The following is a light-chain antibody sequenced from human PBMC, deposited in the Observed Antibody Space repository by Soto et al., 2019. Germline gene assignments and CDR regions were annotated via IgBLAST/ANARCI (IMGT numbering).Light chain of an antibody. Sequence: DIVMTQSPLSLPVTPGEPASISCRSSQSLLQSNGYNSLDWYLQKPGQSPQLLIYLGSNRASGVPDRFSGSGSGTDFTLKISRVEAEDVGVYYCMQALQLPLTFGGGTKV. CDR3: MQALQLPLT. J-gene: IGKJ4*01. CDR2: LGS. CDR1: QSLLQSNGYNS. V-gene: IGKV2-28*01.